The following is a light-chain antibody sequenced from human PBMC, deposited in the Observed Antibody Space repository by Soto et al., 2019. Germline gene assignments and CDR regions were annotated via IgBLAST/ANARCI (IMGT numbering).Light chain of an antibody. CDR1: TSNIGTFY. CDR2: GND. Sequence: QSVLTQPPSASSTPGQTVTISCSGSTSNIGTFYVYWYHQLPGTAPKLLIYGNDERPSGVPDRFSGSKSGTSASLAISGLQSEDEADYYCAAWDDSLNGVLFGGGTKLTVL. J-gene: IGLJ2*01. CDR3: AAWDDSLNGVL. V-gene: IGLV1-44*01.